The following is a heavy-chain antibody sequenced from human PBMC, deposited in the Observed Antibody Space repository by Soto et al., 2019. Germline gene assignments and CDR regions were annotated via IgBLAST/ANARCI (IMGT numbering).Heavy chain of an antibody. D-gene: IGHD2-15*01. CDR3: TRHETYCSGGSCYGPFDY. V-gene: IGHV3-73*01. CDR1: GFTFSGSA. Sequence: GESLKISCAASGFTFSGSAMHWVRQASGKGLEWVGRIRSKANSYATAYAASVKGRFTISRDDSKNTAYLQMNSLKTEDTAVYYCTRHETYCSGGSCYGPFDYWGQGTLVTVSS. J-gene: IGHJ4*02. CDR2: IRSKANSYAT.